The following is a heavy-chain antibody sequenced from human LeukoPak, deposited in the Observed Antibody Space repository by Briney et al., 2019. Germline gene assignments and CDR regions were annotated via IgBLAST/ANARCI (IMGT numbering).Heavy chain of an antibody. CDR3: ARDRLEGVSHVFDY. D-gene: IGHD1-26*01. Sequence: GGSLRLSCAASGFTFSSYSMNWVRQAPGKGLEWVSSISSSSSYIYYADSVKGRFTISRHNAKNSLYLQMNSLRAEDTAVYYCARDRLEGVSHVFDYWGQGTLVTVSS. V-gene: IGHV3-21*01. CDR1: GFTFSSYS. J-gene: IGHJ4*02. CDR2: ISSSSSYI.